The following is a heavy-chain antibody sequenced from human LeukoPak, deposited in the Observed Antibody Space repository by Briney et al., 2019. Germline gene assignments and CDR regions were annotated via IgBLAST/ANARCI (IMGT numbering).Heavy chain of an antibody. V-gene: IGHV4-59*01. D-gene: IGHD3-22*01. Sequence: SETLSLTCTVSCGSISSYYWSWIRQPPGKGLEWIGYIYYSGSTNYNPSLKSRVTISVDTSKNQFSLKLSPVTAADTAVYYCARVYYYYDSSGYALYFDYWGQGTLVTVSS. CDR2: IYYSGST. CDR1: CGSISSYY. CDR3: ARVYYYYDSSGYALYFDY. J-gene: IGHJ4*02.